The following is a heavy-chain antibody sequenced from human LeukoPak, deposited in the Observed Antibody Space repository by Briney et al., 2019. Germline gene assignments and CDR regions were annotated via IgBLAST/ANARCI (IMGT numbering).Heavy chain of an antibody. CDR1: GFMSTNYG. Sequence: GGSLRLSCLASGFMSTNYGMHWVRQATGKGLEWVAAISFDETYKYYTDAVKGRFTISRDNSKNTLYLQMNSLRAEDTAVYYCARDGGSYSLDSWGQGTLVTVSS. CDR3: ARDGGSYSLDS. D-gene: IGHD1-26*01. J-gene: IGHJ4*02. CDR2: ISFDETYK. V-gene: IGHV3-30*03.